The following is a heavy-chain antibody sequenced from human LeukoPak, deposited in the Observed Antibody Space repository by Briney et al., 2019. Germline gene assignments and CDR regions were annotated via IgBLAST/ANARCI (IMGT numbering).Heavy chain of an antibody. Sequence: ASVKVSCKDSGYTFTSYAMHWVRQAPGQRLEWMGWINAGNGDTKYSQKFQGRVTITRDTSASTGYMELSSLRSEDTAVYYCGRDVRGMTTAYFDSWGQGTLVTVSS. D-gene: IGHD4-11*01. CDR1: GYTFTSYA. J-gene: IGHJ4*02. CDR3: GRDVRGMTTAYFDS. CDR2: INAGNGDT. V-gene: IGHV1-3*01.